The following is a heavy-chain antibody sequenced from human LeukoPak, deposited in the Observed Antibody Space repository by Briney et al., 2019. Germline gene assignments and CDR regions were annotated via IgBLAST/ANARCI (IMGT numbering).Heavy chain of an antibody. CDR3: ARELRTFDS. Sequence: GRSLRLSCAASGFTFSSYWMTWVREAPGKGLEWVANIKHTGGELNYTDSVEVRFTFSRAHAKNSLHRHMASLTAQDQPVYSFARELRTFDSWGQGTLVTVSS. V-gene: IGHV3-7*01. D-gene: IGHD3-16*01. CDR1: GFTFSSYW. CDR2: IKHTGGEL. J-gene: IGHJ4*02.